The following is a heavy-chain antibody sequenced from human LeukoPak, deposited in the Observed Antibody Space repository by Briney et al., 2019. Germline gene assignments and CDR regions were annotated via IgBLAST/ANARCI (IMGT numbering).Heavy chain of an antibody. J-gene: IGHJ4*02. V-gene: IGHV1-2*06. D-gene: IGHD3-22*01. CDR1: GYTFTGYY. CDR3: ARPSSYYYDSSGYFDY. Sequence: RALVKVSCKASGYTFTGYYMHWVRQAPGQGLEWMGRINPNSGGTYYAQKFQGRVTMTRDTSISTAYMELSRLRSDDTAVYYCARPSSYYYDSSGYFDYWGQGTLVTVSS. CDR2: INPNSGGT.